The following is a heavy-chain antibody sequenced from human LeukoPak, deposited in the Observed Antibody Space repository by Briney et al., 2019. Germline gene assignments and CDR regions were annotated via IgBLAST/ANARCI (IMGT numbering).Heavy chain of an antibody. CDR3: ASWDSSGSYPLDY. Sequence: ASVKVSCKASGGTFSSYAISWVRQAPGQGLEWMGRIIPILGIANYAQKFQGRVTITADKSTSTAYMELSSLRSEGTAAYYRASWDSSGSYPLDYWGQGTLVTVSS. CDR1: GGTFSSYA. D-gene: IGHD1-26*01. V-gene: IGHV1-69*04. CDR2: IIPILGIA. J-gene: IGHJ4*02.